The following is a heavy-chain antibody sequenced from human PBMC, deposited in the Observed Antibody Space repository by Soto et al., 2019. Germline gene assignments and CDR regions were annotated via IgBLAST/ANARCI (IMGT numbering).Heavy chain of an antibody. CDR1: GFVFTNFW. D-gene: IGHD6-13*01. CDR3: AKDSWYFDL. CDR2: IDTSGHST. V-gene: IGHV3-74*01. Sequence: GGSLRLSCEASGFVFTNFWMHWVRHVPGKGLVWVARIDTSGHSTNYAESVKGRFTISRDNAKNTVSLQMNSLRVEDTGVYYCAKDSWYFDLWSQGSRVTVSS. J-gene: IGHJ4*02.